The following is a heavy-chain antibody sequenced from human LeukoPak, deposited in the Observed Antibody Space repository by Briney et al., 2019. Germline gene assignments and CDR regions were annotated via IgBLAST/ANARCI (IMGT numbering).Heavy chain of an antibody. Sequence: PGGSLRLSCAASGFTFSNAWMSWVRQAPGKGLEWVGRIKSKTDGGTTDYAAPVKGRFTISRDDSKNTLYLQMNSLKTEDTAVYYCTTFYGSGSYYVDYWGQGTLVTVSS. CDR1: GFTFSNAW. D-gene: IGHD3-10*01. CDR3: TTFYGSGSYYVDY. J-gene: IGHJ4*02. V-gene: IGHV3-15*01. CDR2: IKSKTDGGTT.